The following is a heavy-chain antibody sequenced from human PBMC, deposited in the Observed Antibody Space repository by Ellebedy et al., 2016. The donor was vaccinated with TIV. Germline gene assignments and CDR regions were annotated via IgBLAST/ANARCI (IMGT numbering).Heavy chain of an antibody. V-gene: IGHV3-11*01. CDR3: GRARATGYFAYYSHGMDV. CDR1: GFTFRPYF. Sequence: GESLKIPCAGSGFTFRPYFITWVRQAPGKGLEWISYLTNTGRTTYFADSVKGRFTVARDNSKNSLFLQMNNLRGEDAAVYYCGRARATGYFAYYSHGMDVWGKGTTVTVSS. CDR2: LTNTGRTT. J-gene: IGHJ6*04. D-gene: IGHD3-9*01.